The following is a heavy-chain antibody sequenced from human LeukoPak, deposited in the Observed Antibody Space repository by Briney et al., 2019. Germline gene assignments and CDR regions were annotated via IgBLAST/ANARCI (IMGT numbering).Heavy chain of an antibody. J-gene: IGHJ5*02. V-gene: IGHV3-74*01. CDR3: IRDFRSADL. CDR1: GFTFSNYW. CDR2: IYVDGRTT. Sequence: GGSLRLTCVASGFTFSNYWMHWVRQPPGKGLVWVSRIYVDGRTTNYADSVKGRFTISRDNAKNTVYLEMNSLSVEDTATYYCIRDFRSADLWGQGTLVTVTS.